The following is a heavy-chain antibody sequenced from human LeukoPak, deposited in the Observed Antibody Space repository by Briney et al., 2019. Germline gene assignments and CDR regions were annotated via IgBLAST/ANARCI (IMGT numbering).Heavy chain of an antibody. CDR3: ARAVGYFDWLPLFDC. J-gene: IGHJ4*02. CDR1: GYSIRSGFY. V-gene: IGHV4-38-2*02. CDR2: IYHSGIT. Sequence: SETLSLTCTVSGYSIRSGFYWGWIRQPPGKGLEWIGNIYHSGITYYTPSLSSRVTMSVDTSKNQFHLKLSSVTAADTAVYYCARAVGYFDWLPLFDCWGQGTLATVSS. D-gene: IGHD3-9*01.